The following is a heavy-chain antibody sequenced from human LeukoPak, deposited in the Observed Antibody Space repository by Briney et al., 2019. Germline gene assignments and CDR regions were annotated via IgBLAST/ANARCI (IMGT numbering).Heavy chain of an antibody. CDR3: AREALSDGYSSSWYVLY. J-gene: IGHJ4*02. D-gene: IGHD6-13*01. Sequence: SETLSLTCTVSGVSMTNYYWSWIRQPPGKGLEWIAYSHNSGETKYNPSLKSRITISVDTSKNEFSLNLSSVTAADTAVYYCAREALSDGYSSSWYVLYWGQGTLVTVSS. CDR2: SHNSGET. CDR1: GVSMTNYY. V-gene: IGHV4-4*08.